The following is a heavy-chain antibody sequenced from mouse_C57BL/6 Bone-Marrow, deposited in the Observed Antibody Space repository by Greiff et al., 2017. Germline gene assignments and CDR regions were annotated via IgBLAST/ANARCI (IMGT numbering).Heavy chain of an antibody. D-gene: IGHD2-2*01. CDR1: GFSLTSYG. CDR2: IWCGGST. J-gene: IGHJ1*03. V-gene: IGHV2-2*01. CDR3: ASPIYYGYDGWYFDV. Sequence: QVQLQQSGPGLVQPSQSLSITCTVSGFSLTSYGVHWVRQSPGKGLEWLGVIWCGGSTDYNAAFISRLGISKDNSKIKVFFKMNSRQAEDTAIYFCASPIYYGYDGWYFDVWGTGTTVTVSS.